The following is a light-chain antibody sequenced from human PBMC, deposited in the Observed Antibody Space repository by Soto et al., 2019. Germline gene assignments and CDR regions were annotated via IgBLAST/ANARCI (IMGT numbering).Light chain of an antibody. V-gene: IGLV2-8*01. CDR3: TSYAGSDNVI. CDR1: SSDVGGHNY. Sequence: QSALTQPPSASGSPGQSVTISCTGTSSDVGGHNYVSWYQQHPGKAPKLLIYEVIQRPSGVPDRFSGSKSGNTASLTVSGLQAEDEADYYCTSYAGSDNVIFGGGTNLTVL. CDR2: EVI. J-gene: IGLJ2*01.